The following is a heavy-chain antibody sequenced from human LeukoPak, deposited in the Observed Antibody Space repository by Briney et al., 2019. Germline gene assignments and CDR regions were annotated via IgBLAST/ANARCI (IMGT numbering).Heavy chain of an antibody. D-gene: IGHD3-10*01. V-gene: IGHV3-7*01. J-gene: IGHJ4*02. CDR1: SLIFVDFW. CDR2: INQDGSEN. Sequence: PGGSLRLSCAAYSLIFVDFWRGCVRQAPGKGLEWVANINQDGSENYYVDSVKGRLTISRDNAKKSLCMQMHSLRAEDTAVYYCTKGRSNHYWGQGTLVTVST. CDR3: TKGRSNHY.